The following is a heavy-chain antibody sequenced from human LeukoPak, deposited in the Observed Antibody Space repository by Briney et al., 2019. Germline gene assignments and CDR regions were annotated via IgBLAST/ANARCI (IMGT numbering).Heavy chain of an antibody. CDR2: ISYDGSNK. CDR3: ARDSHYAFDT. J-gene: IGHJ3*02. V-gene: IGHV3-30-3*01. Sequence: GRSLRLSCAASGLTFSSYAMHWVRQAPGKGLEWVAVISYDGSNKYYADSVKGRFTISRDNSKNTLYLQMNSLRAEDTAVYYCARDSHYAFDTWGQGTMVTVSS. CDR1: GLTFSSYA.